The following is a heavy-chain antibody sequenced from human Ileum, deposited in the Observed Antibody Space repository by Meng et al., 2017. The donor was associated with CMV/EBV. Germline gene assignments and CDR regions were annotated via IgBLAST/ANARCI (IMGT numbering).Heavy chain of an antibody. Sequence: GGSLRLSCAASGFTFSNYWMSWVRQSPGQGLEWVANIKQDGSEQYYVDSVKGRFAISRDNAKNSLDLQMNSLRAEDTAVYYCARDEGVLGWFDPWGQGTLVTGSS. CDR2: IKQDGSEQ. D-gene: IGHD3-10*01. J-gene: IGHJ5*02. CDR1: GFTFSNYW. CDR3: ARDEGVLGWFDP. V-gene: IGHV3-7*01.